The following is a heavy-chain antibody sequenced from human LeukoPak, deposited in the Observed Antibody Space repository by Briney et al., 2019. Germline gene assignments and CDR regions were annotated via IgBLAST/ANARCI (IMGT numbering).Heavy chain of an antibody. V-gene: IGHV3-53*01. CDR1: DFTVSSHH. CDR3: ARCQGIAMADFRGDYYYCYMDV. J-gene: IGHJ6*03. D-gene: IGHD6-19*01. CDR2: IYSGGKS. Sequence: GGSLRLSCVVSDFTVSSHHMAWVRQVPGKGLEWLSIIYSGGKSHNADSLKGRFTVSKDNFRNTVFLEMNSLRADDTAVYYCARCQGIAMADFRGDYYYCYMDVWGKGTTVSVSS.